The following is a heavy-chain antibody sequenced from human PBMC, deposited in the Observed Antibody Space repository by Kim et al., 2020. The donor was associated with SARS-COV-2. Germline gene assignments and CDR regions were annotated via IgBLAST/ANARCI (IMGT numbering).Heavy chain of an antibody. CDR1: GGSISSSNW. V-gene: IGHV4-4*02. J-gene: IGHJ6*02. Sequence: SETLSLTCAVSGGSISSSNWWSWVRQPPGKGLEWIGEIYHSGSTNYNPSLKSRVTISVDKSKNQFSLKLSSVTAADTAVYYCARLRDGYSYGSYYYYGMDVWGQGTTVTVSS. CDR2: IYHSGST. CDR3: ARLRDGYSYGSYYYYGMDV. D-gene: IGHD5-18*01.